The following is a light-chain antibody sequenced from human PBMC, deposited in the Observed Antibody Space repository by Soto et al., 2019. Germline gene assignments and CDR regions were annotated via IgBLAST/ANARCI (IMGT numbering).Light chain of an antibody. V-gene: IGKV3-15*01. J-gene: IGKJ4*01. CDR3: QQYNNWPPLLT. CDR2: GAS. CDR1: QSVSSN. Sequence: EIVMTQSPATLSVSPGERATLSCRASQSVSSNLAWYQQKPGQAPRLLIYGASTRATGIPARFSGSGSGTEFTLTIRSLNSEDFAVYYCQQYNNWPPLLTFGGGTKVEIK.